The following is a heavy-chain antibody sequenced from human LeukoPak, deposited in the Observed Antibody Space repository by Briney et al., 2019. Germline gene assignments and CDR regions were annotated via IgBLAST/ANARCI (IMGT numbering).Heavy chain of an antibody. CDR3: TRPSSMIADKDY. V-gene: IGHV3-73*01. D-gene: IGHD3-22*01. CDR2: IRSKANSYAT. Sequence: PGGSLRLSCAASGFTFSSYAMTWVRQAPGKGLEWVGRIRSKANSYATAYAASVKGRFTISRNDSKNTAYLQMNSLKTEDTAVYYCTRPSSMIADKDYWGQGTLVTVSS. J-gene: IGHJ4*02. CDR1: GFTFSSYA.